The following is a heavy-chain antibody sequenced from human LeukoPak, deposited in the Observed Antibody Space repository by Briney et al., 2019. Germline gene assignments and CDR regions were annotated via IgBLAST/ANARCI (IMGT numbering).Heavy chain of an antibody. J-gene: IGHJ3*02. CDR3: ARDSPRTNDAFDI. CDR1: GFTFSSYE. CDR2: ISSSGSSI. D-gene: IGHD1-1*01. V-gene: IGHV3-48*03. Sequence: GGSLRLSCAASGFTFSSYEMNWVRQAPGKGLEWVSKISSSGSSIYYEDSVKGRFTISRDNAKNSLYLQMNSLRDEETAVYYCARDSPRTNDAFDIWGQGTMVTVSS.